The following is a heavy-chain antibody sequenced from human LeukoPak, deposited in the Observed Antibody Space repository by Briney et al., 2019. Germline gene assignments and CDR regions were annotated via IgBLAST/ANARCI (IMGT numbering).Heavy chain of an antibody. CDR2: INHSGST. J-gene: IGHJ6*02. Sequence: SETLSLTCAVYGGSFSGYYWSWIRQPPGKGLEWIGEINHSGSTNYNPSLKSRVTISVDTSKNQFSLKLSSVTAADTAVYYCARGNRTYSNYARRYYGMDVWGQGTTVTVSS. CDR3: ARGNRTYSNYARRYYGMDV. V-gene: IGHV4-34*01. CDR1: GGSFSGYY. D-gene: IGHD4-4*01.